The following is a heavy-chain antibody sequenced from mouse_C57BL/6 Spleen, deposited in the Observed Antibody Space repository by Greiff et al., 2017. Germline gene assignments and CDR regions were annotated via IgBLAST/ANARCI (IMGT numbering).Heavy chain of an antibody. CDR3: AKKTNWEGAMDY. CDR2: LYPGSGNT. Sequence: QVQLQQSGAELVRPGASVKLSCKASGYTFTDYYINWVKQRPGQGLEWIARLYPGSGNTYYNEKFKGKATLTAEKSSSTAYRQLSSLTSEDSAVYVGAKKTNWEGAMDYWGQGTAVTVAS. CDR1: GYTFTDYY. J-gene: IGHJ4*01. V-gene: IGHV1-76*01. D-gene: IGHD4-1*02.